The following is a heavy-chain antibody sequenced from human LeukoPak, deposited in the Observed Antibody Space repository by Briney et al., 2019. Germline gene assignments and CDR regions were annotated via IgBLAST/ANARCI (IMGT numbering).Heavy chain of an antibody. CDR1: GFTFGDYY. J-gene: IGHJ3*02. CDR2: VIPNGTYT. Sequence: GGSLRLSCAASGFTFGDYYMSWIRQAQGQGLVWLSYVIPNGTYTNYAESVKGRFTISRDNAKNSVYLQMKSLRVEDTALYYCAGYCGGAKCSDAFDMWGQGTMVTISS. V-gene: IGHV3-11*03. D-gene: IGHD2-21*01. CDR3: AGYCGGAKCSDAFDM.